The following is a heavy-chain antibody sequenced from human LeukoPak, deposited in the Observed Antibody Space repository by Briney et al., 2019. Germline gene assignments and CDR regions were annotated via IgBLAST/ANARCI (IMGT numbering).Heavy chain of an antibody. J-gene: IGHJ3*02. D-gene: IGHD3-16*01. CDR2: IYYSGST. CDR1: GDSISSYY. Sequence: SETLSLTCTVSGDSISSYYWSWIRQPPGKGLEWIGYIYYSGSTNYNPSLKSRVTISVDTSKSQFSLKLSSVTAADTAVYYCAGDRLRAFDIWGQGTMVTVSS. V-gene: IGHV4-59*01. CDR3: AGDRLRAFDI.